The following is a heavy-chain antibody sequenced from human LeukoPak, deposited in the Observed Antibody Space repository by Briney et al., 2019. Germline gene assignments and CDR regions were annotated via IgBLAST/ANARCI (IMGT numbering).Heavy chain of an antibody. CDR3: ARSGYCSSTSCYEGNFDY. J-gene: IGHJ4*02. D-gene: IGHD2-2*01. CDR2: ISSSGSTI. Sequence: GGSLRLFCAASGFTFSSYEMNWVRQAPGKGLEWVSYISSSGSTIYYADSVKGRFTISRDNAKNSLYLQMNSLRAEDTAVYYCARSGYCSSTSCYEGNFDYWGQGTLVTVSS. CDR1: GFTFSSYE. V-gene: IGHV3-48*03.